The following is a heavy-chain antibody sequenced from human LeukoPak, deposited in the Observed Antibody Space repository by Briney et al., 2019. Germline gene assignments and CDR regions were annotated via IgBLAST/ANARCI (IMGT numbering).Heavy chain of an antibody. CDR2: ISSNGGST. CDR1: GFTFSSYA. V-gene: IGHV3-64D*06. Sequence: PGGSLRLSCSASGFTFSSYAMHWVRQAPGKGLEYVSAISSNGGSTYYADSVKGRFTISRDNSKNTLYLQMSSLRAEDTAVYYCATMIVVVINTGTFDYWGQGTLVTVSS. D-gene: IGHD3-22*01. J-gene: IGHJ4*02. CDR3: ATMIVVVINTGTFDY.